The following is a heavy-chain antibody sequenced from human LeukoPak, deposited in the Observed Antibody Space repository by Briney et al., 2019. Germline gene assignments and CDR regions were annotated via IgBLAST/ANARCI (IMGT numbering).Heavy chain of an antibody. D-gene: IGHD6-19*01. J-gene: IGHJ5*02. Sequence: QVHLQESGPGLVKPSETLSLTCTVSSDSISSYYWSWIRQPPGKGLEWIGYIYYSGSTNYNPSLKSRVTISVDTSKNQFSLKLSSVTAADTAVYYCARDWVAVAGYNWFDPWGQGTLVTVSS. CDR3: ARDWVAVAGYNWFDP. V-gene: IGHV4-59*01. CDR2: IYYSGST. CDR1: SDSISSYY.